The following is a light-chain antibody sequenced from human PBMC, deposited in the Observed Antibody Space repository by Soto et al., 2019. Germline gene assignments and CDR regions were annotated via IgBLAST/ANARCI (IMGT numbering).Light chain of an antibody. CDR1: SSDVGGYNY. J-gene: IGLJ1*01. CDR2: EVS. CDR3: QSYDRSLRACV. Sequence: QSALTQPPSASGSPGQSVTISCTGTSSDVGGYNYVSWYQQHPGKAPKLMIYEVSKRPSGVPDRFSGSKSGNTASLTVSGLQVEDEADYYCQSYDRSLRACVFGTGTKVTVL. V-gene: IGLV2-8*01.